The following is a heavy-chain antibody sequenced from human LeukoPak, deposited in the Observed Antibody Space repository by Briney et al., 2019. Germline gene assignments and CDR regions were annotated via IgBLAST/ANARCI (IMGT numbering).Heavy chain of an antibody. Sequence: KTSETLSLTCTVSGGSIGSYYWSWIRQPAGKGLEWIGRIYTSGSTNYNPSLKSRVTISVDKSKNQFSLKLSSVTAADTAVYYCARSMVRGVIRWAYYMDVWGKGTTVTVSS. V-gene: IGHV4-4*07. J-gene: IGHJ6*03. CDR2: IYTSGST. CDR1: GGSIGSYY. CDR3: ARSMVRGVIRWAYYMDV. D-gene: IGHD3-10*01.